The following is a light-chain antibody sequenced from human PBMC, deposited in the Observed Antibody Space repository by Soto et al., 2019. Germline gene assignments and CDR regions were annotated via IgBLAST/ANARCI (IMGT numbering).Light chain of an antibody. CDR1: SSDVGGYNY. CDR3: SSYTSSSIQ. V-gene: IGLV2-14*01. J-gene: IGLJ2*01. CDR2: DVS. Sequence: QSALTQPASVSGSPGQSITISCTGTSSDVGGYNYVSWYQQHPGKAPKLMIYDVSNRPSGVSNRFSGSKSGNTASLTISGLQAEDEVDYYCSSYTSSSIQFGGGTKLTVL.